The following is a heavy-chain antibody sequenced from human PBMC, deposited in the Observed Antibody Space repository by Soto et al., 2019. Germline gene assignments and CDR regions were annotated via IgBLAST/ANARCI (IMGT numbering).Heavy chain of an antibody. CDR3: ARATTVILYFDY. Sequence: TLSLTCTVSGGSISSGDYYWSWIRQPPGKGLEWIGYIYYSGSTYYNPSLKSRVTISVDTSKNQFSLKLSSVTAADTAVYYCARATTVILYFDYWGQGTLVTVSS. V-gene: IGHV4-61*08. D-gene: IGHD4-17*01. J-gene: IGHJ4*02. CDR1: GGSISSGDYY. CDR2: IYYSGST.